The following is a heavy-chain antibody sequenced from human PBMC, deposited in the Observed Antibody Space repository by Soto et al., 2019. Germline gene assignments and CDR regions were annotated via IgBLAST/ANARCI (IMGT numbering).Heavy chain of an antibody. D-gene: IGHD4-17*01. Sequence: SETLSLTCTVSGGSISSYYLSWIRQPPGKGLEWIGYIYYSGSTNYNPSLKSRVTISVDTSKNQFSLKLSSVTAADTAVYYCAREGSYGGNSYFDYWGQGTLVTVYS. CDR1: GGSISSYY. J-gene: IGHJ4*02. V-gene: IGHV4-59*01. CDR3: AREGSYGGNSYFDY. CDR2: IYYSGST.